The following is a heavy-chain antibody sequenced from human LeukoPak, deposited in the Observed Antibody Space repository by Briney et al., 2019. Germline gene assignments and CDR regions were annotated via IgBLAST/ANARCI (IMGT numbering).Heavy chain of an antibody. J-gene: IGHJ6*02. Sequence: SETLSLTCTVSGGSISSYYWSWIRQPPGKGLEWIGYIYYSGSTNYNPSLKSRVTISVVTSKNQFSLKLSSVTAADTAVYYCARLGTPVYCSSTSCYLGNYYGMDVWGQGTTVTVSS. CDR1: GGSISSYY. D-gene: IGHD2-2*01. CDR2: IYYSGST. V-gene: IGHV4-59*08. CDR3: ARLGTPVYCSSTSCYLGNYYGMDV.